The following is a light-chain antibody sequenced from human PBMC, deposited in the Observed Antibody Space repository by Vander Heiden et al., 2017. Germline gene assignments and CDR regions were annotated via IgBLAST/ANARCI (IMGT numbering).Light chain of an antibody. CDR3: QSYDTGLGGGV. CDR2: GDT. V-gene: IGLV1-40*01. Sequence: QSVLPQPPPVSRAPGQRLTIPCTGTSSNSGAEYDVHWYQQPPGKAPQLLIHGDTKRPSGVPDRSSGSKSGTAASLAITGLQADDEADYYCQSYDTGLGGGVFGGGTKLTVL. J-gene: IGLJ3*02. CDR1: SSNSGAEYD.